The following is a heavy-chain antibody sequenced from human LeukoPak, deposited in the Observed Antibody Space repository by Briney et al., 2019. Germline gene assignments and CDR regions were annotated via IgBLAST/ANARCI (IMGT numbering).Heavy chain of an antibody. CDR3: AKDGTGCGGDCYSDY. CDR1: GFTFSAYG. Sequence: GGSLRLSCAASGFTFSAYGMSWFRQAPGKGLEWVSAITYSSGNTYYADSVKGRYTISRDNSKNTLYLQMNSLRAEDTALYYCAKDGTGCGGDCYSDYWGQGTLVTVSS. J-gene: IGHJ4*02. D-gene: IGHD2-21*02. CDR2: ITYSSGNT. V-gene: IGHV3-23*01.